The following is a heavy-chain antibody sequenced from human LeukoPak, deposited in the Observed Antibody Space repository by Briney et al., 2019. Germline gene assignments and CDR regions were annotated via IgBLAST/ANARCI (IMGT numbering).Heavy chain of an antibody. V-gene: IGHV3-48*01. J-gene: IGHJ4*02. CDR2: ISGRGEAI. Sequence: TGGSLRLSCAASGFTFSNHNMDWVRQAPGKGLEWTSYISGRGEAIFYADSVQGRFTISRDNAKNSIYLQMNGLTAEDTAVYYCARTYGSGSLDYGGQGTLVTVSS. CDR1: GFTFSNHN. CDR3: ARTYGSGSLDY. D-gene: IGHD2-15*01.